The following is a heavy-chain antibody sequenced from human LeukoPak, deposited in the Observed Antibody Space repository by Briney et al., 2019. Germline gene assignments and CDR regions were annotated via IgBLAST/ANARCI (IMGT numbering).Heavy chain of an antibody. D-gene: IGHD4-17*01. CDR2: IKQDGSEK. CDR3: ARDLPYGDYADY. CDR1: GFTFSSYG. J-gene: IGHJ4*02. V-gene: IGHV3-7*01. Sequence: GRSLRLSCAASGFTFSSYGMHWVRQAPGKGLEWVANIKQDGSEKYYVDSVKGRFTISRDNAKNSLYLQMNSLRAEDTAVYYCARDLPYGDYADYWGQGTLVTVSS.